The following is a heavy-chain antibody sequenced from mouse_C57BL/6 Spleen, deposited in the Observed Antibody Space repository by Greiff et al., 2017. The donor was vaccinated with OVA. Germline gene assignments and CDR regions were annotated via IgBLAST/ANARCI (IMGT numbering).Heavy chain of an antibody. J-gene: IGHJ4*01. CDR1: GFSLTSYG. V-gene: IGHV2-6*01. CDR2: IWGVGST. D-gene: IGHD2-1*01. Sequence: QVQLKESGPGLVAPSQSLSITCTVSGFSLTSYGVDWVRQSPGKGLEWLGVIWGVGSTNYNSALKSRLSISKDNSKSQVFLKMNSLQTDDTAMYYCARSEDIYYGNYNYAMDYWGQGTSVTVSS. CDR3: ARSEDIYYGNYNYAMDY.